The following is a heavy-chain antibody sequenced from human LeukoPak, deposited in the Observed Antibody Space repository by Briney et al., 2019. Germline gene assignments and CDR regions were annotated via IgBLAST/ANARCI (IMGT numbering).Heavy chain of an antibody. Sequence: GGALRLSCAALGFTFSCSAMHWVRQASGKGLEWLGRIISKAGCYTTAYAASVKGRFIVSRDDSKNTAYLQMNSLKTEDTAVYYCRAAADLNDYWGQGTLVTVSS. CDR1: GFTFSCSA. D-gene: IGHD6-13*01. CDR2: IISKAGCYTT. J-gene: IGHJ4*02. V-gene: IGHV3-73*01. CDR3: RAAADLNDY.